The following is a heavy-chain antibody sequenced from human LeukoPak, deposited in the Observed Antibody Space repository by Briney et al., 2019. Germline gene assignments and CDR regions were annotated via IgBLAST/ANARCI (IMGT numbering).Heavy chain of an antibody. V-gene: IGHV3-74*01. J-gene: IGHJ4*02. Sequence: GGSLRLSCAASGFTFSSYWRHWVRQGPGKGRVWVSRIESDGSGTTYADSVKGRFTTSRDNSKNTLYLQMNSLRAEDTAVYYCAKENGGSYGSVDYWGQGTPVTVSS. CDR2: IESDGSGT. CDR1: GFTFSSYW. CDR3: AKENGGSYGSVDY. D-gene: IGHD1-26*01.